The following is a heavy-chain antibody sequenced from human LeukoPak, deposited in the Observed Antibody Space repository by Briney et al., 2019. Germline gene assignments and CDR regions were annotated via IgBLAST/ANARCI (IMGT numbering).Heavy chain of an antibody. D-gene: IGHD5-18*01. CDR1: GGTFSSSA. V-gene: IGHV1-69*04. CDR3: ARDQGLTAPPPYGLDV. CDR2: IIPVLNIT. J-gene: IGHJ6*02. Sequence: SVKVSCKASGGTFSSSAITWVRQAPGQGLEWMGRIIPVLNITNYAQKFQGRVTITADTSASTAYMEPSSLRSEETAVYYCARDQGLTAPPPYGLDVWGQGTTVTVSS.